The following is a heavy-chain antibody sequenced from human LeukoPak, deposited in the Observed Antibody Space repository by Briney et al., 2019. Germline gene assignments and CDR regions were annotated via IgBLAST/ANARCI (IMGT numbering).Heavy chain of an antibody. CDR3: AKDLRFLEWLFSRWFDP. J-gene: IGHJ5*02. V-gene: IGHV3-23*01. CDR2: ISGSGGST. D-gene: IGHD3-3*01. CDR1: GFIFSDYY. Sequence: GGSLRLSCAASGFIFSDYYMNWIRQAPGKGLEWVSAISGSGGSTYYADSVKGRFTISRDNSKNTLYLQMNSLRAEDTAVYYCAKDLRFLEWLFSRWFDPWGQGTLVTVSS.